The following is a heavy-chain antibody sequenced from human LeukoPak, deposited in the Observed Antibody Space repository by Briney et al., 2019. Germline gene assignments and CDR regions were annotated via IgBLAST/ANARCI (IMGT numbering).Heavy chain of an antibody. D-gene: IGHD3-22*01. CDR1: GYTFTGYY. CDR3: ARDRYYYDSSGYGL. V-gene: IGHV1-2*02. CDR2: ISPNSGGT. Sequence: ASVKVSCKASGYTFTGYYMHWVRQAPGQGLEWMGWISPNSGGTNYAQKFQGRVTMTRDTSISTAYMELSRLRSDDTAVYYCARDRYYYDSSGYGLWGQGTLVTVSS. J-gene: IGHJ4*02.